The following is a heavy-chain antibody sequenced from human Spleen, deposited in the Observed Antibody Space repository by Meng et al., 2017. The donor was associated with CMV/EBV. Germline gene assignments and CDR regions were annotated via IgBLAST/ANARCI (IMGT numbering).Heavy chain of an antibody. CDR1: GGSFSGYD. D-gene: IGHD1-14*01. V-gene: IGHV4-34*01. Sequence: QVRLQQWGAGLLKPSGTLSLTCAVYGGSFSGYDWSWIRQPPGKGLEWIGEINHSGSTNYNPSLKSRVTISVDTSKNQFSLKLSSVTAADTAVYYCARGLKEVNPGFDYWGQGTLVTVSS. J-gene: IGHJ4*02. CDR2: INHSGST. CDR3: ARGLKEVNPGFDY.